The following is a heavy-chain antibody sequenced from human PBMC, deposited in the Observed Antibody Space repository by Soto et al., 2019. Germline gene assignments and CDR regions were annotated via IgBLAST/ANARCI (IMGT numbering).Heavy chain of an antibody. CDR1: GYSFSSYG. J-gene: IGHJ4*02. CDR2: INTYNGNR. Sequence: QVQLVQSGAELRKPGASVKVSCKASGYSFSSYGINWVRQAPGQGLEWMGWINTYNGNRNYAQKFEDRVTMTTATSTNTVYMELRSLTSADTAIYYCARDRLSGYDSSGFYSWGQGTLVTVSS. D-gene: IGHD3-22*01. V-gene: IGHV1-18*01. CDR3: ARDRLSGYDSSGFYS.